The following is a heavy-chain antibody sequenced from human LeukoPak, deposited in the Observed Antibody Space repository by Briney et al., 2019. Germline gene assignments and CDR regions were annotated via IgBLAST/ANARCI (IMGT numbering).Heavy chain of an antibody. D-gene: IGHD6-19*01. CDR1: GGSISSYY. CDR3: ARDRGSSGWNDY. J-gene: IGHJ4*02. CDR2: IYASGST. V-gene: IGHV4-4*07. Sequence: PSETLSLTCTVSGGSISSYYWSWIRQPAGKGLEWIGRIYASGSTDYNPSLKSRVTISVDTSKNQFSLKLTPVTAADTAVYYCARDRGSSGWNDYWGQGTLVTVSS.